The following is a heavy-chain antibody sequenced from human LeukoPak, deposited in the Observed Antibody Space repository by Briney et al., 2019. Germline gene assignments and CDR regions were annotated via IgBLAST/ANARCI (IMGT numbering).Heavy chain of an antibody. J-gene: IGHJ3*02. Sequence: ASETLSLTCAVYGGSFSGYYWSWIRQPPGKGLEWIGEINHSGSTNYNPSLKSRVTISVDTSKNQFSLKLSSVTAADTAVYYCARTIVVVITSHDAFDIWGQGTMVTVSS. CDR2: INHSGST. D-gene: IGHD3-22*01. CDR3: ARTIVVVITSHDAFDI. CDR1: GGSFSGYY. V-gene: IGHV4-34*01.